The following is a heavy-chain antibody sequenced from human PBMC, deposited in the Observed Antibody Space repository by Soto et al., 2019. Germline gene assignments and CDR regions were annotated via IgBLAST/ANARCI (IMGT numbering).Heavy chain of an antibody. V-gene: IGHV1-3*01. CDR3: ARHNSQWPNWFDP. Sequence: ASVKVSCKASGYTFTTYAMHWVRQAPGQRLEWMGWINAGNGNTKYSQKFQGRVTITRDTSASTAYMELSSLRSDDTAVYYCARHNSQWPNWFDPWGQGTLVTVSS. CDR2: INAGNGNT. CDR1: GYTFTTYA. J-gene: IGHJ5*02. D-gene: IGHD1-1*01.